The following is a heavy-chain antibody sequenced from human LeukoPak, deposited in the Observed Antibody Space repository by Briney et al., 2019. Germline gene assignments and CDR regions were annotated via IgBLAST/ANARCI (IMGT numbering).Heavy chain of an antibody. D-gene: IGHD4-17*01. CDR3: ARDERKNYGDYPGDY. CDR1: GFTFSSYW. CDR2: ISRTSAYI. V-gene: IGHV3-21*01. Sequence: GGSLRLSRAASGFTFSSYWMHWVRQAPGKGLEWVSSISRTSAYIYYADSVKGRFTISRDNAKNSLYLQMNSLRAEDTAIYYCARDERKNYGDYPGDYWGQGTLVTVSS. J-gene: IGHJ4*02.